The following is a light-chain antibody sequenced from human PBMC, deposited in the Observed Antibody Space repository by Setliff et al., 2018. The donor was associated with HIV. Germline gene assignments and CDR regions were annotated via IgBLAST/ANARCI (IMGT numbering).Light chain of an antibody. CDR2: DVS. J-gene: IGLJ3*02. CDR1: SSDVGGYNY. V-gene: IGLV2-14*03. Sequence: QSVLTQPASVSGSPGQSITISCTGSSSDVGGYNYVSWYQQHPGKAPKLMIYDVSQRPSGVSDRFSGSKSGITASLTISGLQPEDESDYYCSSYTASRTLVFGGGTKSPS. CDR3: SSYTASRTLV.